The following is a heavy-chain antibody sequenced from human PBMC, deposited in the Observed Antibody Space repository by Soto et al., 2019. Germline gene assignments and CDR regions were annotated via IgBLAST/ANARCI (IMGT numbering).Heavy chain of an antibody. J-gene: IGHJ1*01. CDR1: GGFISRYY. CDR2: IYYSGST. Sequence: SENLCLPWTVSGGFISRYYWSLIRQPPGKGLEWIGYIYYSGSTNYNPSLKSRVTISVDTSKNQFSLKRSSVPAADTAVYYCASVLNSTGWTVLYYWCQDTLVTVSA. CDR3: ASVLNSTGWTVLYY. D-gene: IGHD2-8*01. V-gene: IGHV4-59*01.